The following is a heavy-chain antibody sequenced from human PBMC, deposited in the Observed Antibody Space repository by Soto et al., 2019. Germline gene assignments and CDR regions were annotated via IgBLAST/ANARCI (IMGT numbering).Heavy chain of an antibody. D-gene: IGHD3-10*01. CDR3: VVRGRAFAF. CDR2: LSSNGRTT. CDR1: GFSFSGDA. J-gene: IGHJ3*01. Sequence: GGSLRLSCSASGFSFSGDAVHWVRQAPGKGLKYLSGLSSNGRTTYYTDSVKGRFTISRDNSKNTLYLQMRSLRAEDTAVYYCVVRGRAFAFWGQGTLVTVSS. V-gene: IGHV3-64D*08.